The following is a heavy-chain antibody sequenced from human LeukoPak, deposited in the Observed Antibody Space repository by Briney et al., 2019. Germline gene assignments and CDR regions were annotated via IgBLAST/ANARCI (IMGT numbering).Heavy chain of an antibody. Sequence: ASVKVSCKASGYTFTGYYMHWVRQAPGQGLEWMGWINPNSGGTNYAQKFQGWVTMTRDTSISTAYMELSRLRSDDTAVYYCARSRPLMYYDFWSGYYYFDYWGQGTLVTVSS. CDR3: ARSRPLMYYDFWSGYYYFDY. D-gene: IGHD3-3*01. CDR1: GYTFTGYY. J-gene: IGHJ4*02. CDR2: INPNSGGT. V-gene: IGHV1-2*04.